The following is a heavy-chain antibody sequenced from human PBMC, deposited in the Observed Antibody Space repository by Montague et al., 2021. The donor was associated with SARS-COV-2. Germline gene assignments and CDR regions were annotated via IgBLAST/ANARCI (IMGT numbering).Heavy chain of an antibody. Sequence: SETLSLTCAVSGGSISSHYWSFIRQPPGKGLEWIAYINYNGGTNYNPPLKSRVTISVDTSKNHFSLQLRSVTPADTAVYFCARATSVRGAVNWFDPWGQGTLVTVSS. D-gene: IGHD3-10*01. V-gene: IGHV4-59*11. CDR1: GGSISSHY. J-gene: IGHJ5*02. CDR3: ARATSVRGAVNWFDP. CDR2: INYNGGT.